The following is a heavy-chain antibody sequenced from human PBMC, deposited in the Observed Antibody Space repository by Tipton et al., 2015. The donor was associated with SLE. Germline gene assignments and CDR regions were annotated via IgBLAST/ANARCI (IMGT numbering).Heavy chain of an antibody. D-gene: IGHD6-13*01. J-gene: IGHJ4*02. CDR1: GGSISSSSYY. V-gene: IGHV4-39*07. CDR2: IYYSGST. CDR3: ARVGRGIAAAGFDY. Sequence: TLSLTCTVSGGSISSSSYYWGWIRQPPGKGLEWIGSIYYSGSTYYNPSLKSRVTISVDTSKNQFSLKLSSVTAADTAVYYCARVGRGIAAAGFDYWGQGTLVTVSS.